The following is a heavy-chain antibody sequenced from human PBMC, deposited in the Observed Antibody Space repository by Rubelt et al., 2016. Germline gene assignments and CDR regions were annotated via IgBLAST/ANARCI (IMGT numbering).Heavy chain of an antibody. CDR1: GFTFSRYA. D-gene: IGHD1-26*01. CDR2: ISDDGSNK. J-gene: IGHJ4*02. Sequence: QVQLVESGGGVVQPGRSLRLSCAASGFTFSRYAIHWVRQAPGKGLEWVALISDDGSNKYYAGSVKGRFTISRDNSKNTLYLQRNSLRAEATAVYYCARDLSDSGRYHHFDYWGQGTLVTASS. V-gene: IGHV3-30*04. CDR3: ARDLSDSGRYHHFDY.